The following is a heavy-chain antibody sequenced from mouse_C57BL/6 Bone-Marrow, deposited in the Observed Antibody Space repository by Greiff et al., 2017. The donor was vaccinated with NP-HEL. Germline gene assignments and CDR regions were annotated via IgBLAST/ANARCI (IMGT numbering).Heavy chain of an antibody. Sequence: QVQLKQSGAELARPGASVKLSCKASGYTFTSYGISWVKQRPGQGLEWIGEIYPRSGNTYYNEKFKGKATLTADKSSSTAYMELRSLTSEDSAVYFCARRTHYSRDYWGQGTSVTVSS. CDR2: IYPRSGNT. CDR3: ARRTHYSRDY. CDR1: GYTFTSYG. D-gene: IGHD1-2*01. J-gene: IGHJ4*01. V-gene: IGHV1-81*01.